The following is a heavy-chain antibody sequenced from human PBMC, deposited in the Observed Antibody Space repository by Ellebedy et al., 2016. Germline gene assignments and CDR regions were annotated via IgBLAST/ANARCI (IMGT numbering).Heavy chain of an antibody. CDR2: ISYDEKTM. CDR3: AKSIAVAGNDDY. V-gene: IGHV3-30*18. D-gene: IGHD6-19*01. Sequence: GGSLRLSXAASGFSFSTYGMQWVRQAPGKGLEWVAVISYDEKTMYYVDSVKGRFTISRDNSKNTLYLQMSSLIPEDTAVYYCAKSIAVAGNDDYWGQGTLVTVSS. J-gene: IGHJ4*02. CDR1: GFSFSTYG.